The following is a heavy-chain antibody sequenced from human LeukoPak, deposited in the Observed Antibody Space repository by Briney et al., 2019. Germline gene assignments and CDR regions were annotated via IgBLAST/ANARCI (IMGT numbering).Heavy chain of an antibody. CDR3: ARKGLGGELGGYDS. Sequence: AGGSLRLSCAASGFTVSSNYMSWVRQAPGKGLEWVSGTNRNGDITGYADFVKGRFTISRDNAKNSLYLQMNSLRVEDTALYHCARKGLGGELGGYDSWGQGTLVTVSS. D-gene: IGHD1-26*01. J-gene: IGHJ4*02. CDR1: GFTVSSNY. CDR2: TNRNGDIT. V-gene: IGHV3-20*01.